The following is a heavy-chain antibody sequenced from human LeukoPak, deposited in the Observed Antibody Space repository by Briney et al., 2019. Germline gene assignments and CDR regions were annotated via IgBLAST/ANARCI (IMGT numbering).Heavy chain of an antibody. J-gene: IGHJ4*02. D-gene: IGHD3-22*01. V-gene: IGHV1-69*04. CDR3: AILGDSSGYYEDY. CDR2: IIPILGIA. CDR1: GGTFSSYA. Sequence: SVKVSCKASGGTFSSYAISWLRQAPGQGLEWMGRIIPILGIANYAQKFQGRVTITADKSTSTAYMELSSLRSEDTAVYYCAILGDSSGYYEDYWGQGTLVTVSS.